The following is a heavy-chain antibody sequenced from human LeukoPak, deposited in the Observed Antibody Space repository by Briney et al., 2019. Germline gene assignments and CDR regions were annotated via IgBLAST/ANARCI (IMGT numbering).Heavy chain of an antibody. D-gene: IGHD1-1*01. CDR3: ARVTKLYYFDY. CDR1: GGSISSGGYY. J-gene: IGHJ4*02. CDR2: IYYRGST. V-gene: IGHV4-31*03. Sequence: SQTLSLTCTVSGGSISSGGYYWSWIRQHPGKGLEWIGYIYYRGSTYYNPSLKSRVTISVDTSKNQFSLKLSSVTAADTAVYYCARVTKLYYFDYWGQGTLVTVSS.